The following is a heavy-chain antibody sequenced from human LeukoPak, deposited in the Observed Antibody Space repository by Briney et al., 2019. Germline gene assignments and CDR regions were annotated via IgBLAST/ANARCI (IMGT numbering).Heavy chain of an antibody. CDR2: ISSSSSYT. V-gene: IGHV3-11*06. CDR1: GFTFSDYY. D-gene: IGHD1-26*01. J-gene: IGHJ4*02. CDR3: AREGSGSYYEGGFGY. Sequence: GGSLRLSCAASGFTFSDYYMSWIRQAPGKGLEWVSYISSSSSYTNYADSVKGRFTISRDNAKNSLYLQMNSLRAEDTAVYYCAREGSGSYYEGGFGYWGQGILVTVSS.